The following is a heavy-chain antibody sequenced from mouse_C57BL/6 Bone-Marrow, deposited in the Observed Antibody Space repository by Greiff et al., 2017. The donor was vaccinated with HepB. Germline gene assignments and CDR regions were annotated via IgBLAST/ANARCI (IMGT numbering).Heavy chain of an antibody. D-gene: IGHD2-3*01. J-gene: IGHJ2*01. CDR1: GFTFSDYY. Sequence: DVKLVESGGGLVQPGGSLKLSCAASGFTFSDYYMYWVRQTPEKRLEWVAYISNGGGSTYYPDTVKGRFTISRDNAKNTLYLQMSRLKSEDTAMYYCAGGYWNYWGQGTTLTVSS. V-gene: IGHV5-12*01. CDR3: AGGYWNY. CDR2: ISNGGGST.